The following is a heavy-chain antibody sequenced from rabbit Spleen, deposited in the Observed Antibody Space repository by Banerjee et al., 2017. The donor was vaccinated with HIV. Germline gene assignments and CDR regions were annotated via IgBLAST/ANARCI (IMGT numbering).Heavy chain of an antibody. J-gene: IGHJ4*01. CDR2: IDAGSGGST. CDR3: ARDSNYDTYYDL. D-gene: IGHD8-1*01. Sequence: QEQLEESGGDLVKPEGSLTLTCTASGFSFSSSYWICWVRQAPGKGLEWIACIDAGSGGSTYYPSWAKGRFTISKTSSTTVTLQMTSLTAADTATYFCARDSNYDTYYDLWGPGTLVTVS. CDR1: GFSFSSSYW. V-gene: IGHV1S45*01.